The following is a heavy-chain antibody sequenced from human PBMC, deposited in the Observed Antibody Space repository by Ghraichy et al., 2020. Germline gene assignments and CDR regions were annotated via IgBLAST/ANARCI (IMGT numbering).Heavy chain of an antibody. CDR3: VLTGITTAGVDY. V-gene: IGHV3-64D*09. Sequence: GESLNISCSASGFPFSSYAMHWVRQAPGKGLQYVSAISSNGGSTYYADSLKGRFTISRDNSKNTLYLQMSSLRAEDTAVYYCVLTGITTAGVDYWGQGTLVTVSS. J-gene: IGHJ4*02. D-gene: IGHD6-13*01. CDR1: GFPFSSYA. CDR2: ISSNGGST.